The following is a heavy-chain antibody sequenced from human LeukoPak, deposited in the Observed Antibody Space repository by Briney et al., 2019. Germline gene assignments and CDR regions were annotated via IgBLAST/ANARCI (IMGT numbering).Heavy chain of an antibody. J-gene: IGHJ6*02. D-gene: IGHD5-12*01. CDR3: ARGLDVRLRLAYGLDV. V-gene: IGHV3-30*04. Sequence: GGSLRLSCAASGFIFSSYAIHWVRQAPGKGLEWVAVISYDGLNKYYTDSVKGRFTISRDDSENTLYLQMISLRPEDTAVYYCARGLDVRLRLAYGLDVWGQGTTVTVSS. CDR1: GFIFSSYA. CDR2: ISYDGLNK.